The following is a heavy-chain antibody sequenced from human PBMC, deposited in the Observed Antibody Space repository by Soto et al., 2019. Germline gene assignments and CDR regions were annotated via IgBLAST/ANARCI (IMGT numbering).Heavy chain of an antibody. CDR2: IIPIFGTA. CDR1: GGTFSSYA. Sequence: QVQLVQSGAEVKKPGSSVKVSCKASGGTFSSYAISWVRQAPGQGLEWMGGIIPIFGTANYAQKFQGRVTITADESTSTAYMELSSLRSEDTAVYYCARGAMVSPRGYYYYGMDVWGQGTTVTVSS. D-gene: IGHD5-18*01. J-gene: IGHJ6*02. V-gene: IGHV1-69*01. CDR3: ARGAMVSPRGYYYYGMDV.